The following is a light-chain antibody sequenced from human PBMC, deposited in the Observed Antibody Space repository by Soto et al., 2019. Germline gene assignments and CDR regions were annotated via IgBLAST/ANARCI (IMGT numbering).Light chain of an antibody. J-gene: IGLJ2*01. CDR2: GNT. V-gene: IGLV1-40*01. CDR1: SSNIGAGYD. Sequence: QSVLTQPPSVSGAPGQRVTISCTGNSSNIGAGYDVHWYQHLPGTAPKLLIYGNTNRPSEVPDRFSGSKSGTSASLAITGLQAEDEADYYCQSCDSSLNGRVFGGGTKLTVL. CDR3: QSCDSSLNGRV.